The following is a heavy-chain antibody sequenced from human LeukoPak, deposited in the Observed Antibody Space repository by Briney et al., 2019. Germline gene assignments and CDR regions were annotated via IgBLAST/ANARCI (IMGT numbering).Heavy chain of an antibody. CDR3: ATRSGPGP. J-gene: IGHJ5*02. CDR1: GGSFSGYY. D-gene: IGHD2-15*01. Sequence: SETLSLTCAVYGGSFSGYYWSWNRQPPGKGLEWIGEINHSGSTNYNPSLKSRVTISVDTSKNQFSLKLSSVTAADTAVYYCATRSGPGPWGQGTLVTVSS. CDR2: INHSGST. V-gene: IGHV4-34*01.